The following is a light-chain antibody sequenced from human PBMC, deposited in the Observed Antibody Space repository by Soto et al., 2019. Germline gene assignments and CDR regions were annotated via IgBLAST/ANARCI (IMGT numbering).Light chain of an antibody. Sequence: QSALTQPASVSGSPGQSIAISCTGTSSDVGAYNSVSWYQQHPGRAPKLTIHDVSDRPSGVSNRFSGSKSGNTASLTISGLQAEDEADYYCSSYTSSSTYVFGTGTKLTVL. CDR3: SSYTSSSTYV. CDR2: DVS. J-gene: IGLJ1*01. CDR1: SSDVGAYNS. V-gene: IGLV2-14*03.